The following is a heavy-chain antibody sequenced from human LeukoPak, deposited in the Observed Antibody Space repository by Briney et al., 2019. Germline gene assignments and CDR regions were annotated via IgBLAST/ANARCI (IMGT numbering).Heavy chain of an antibody. J-gene: IGHJ4*02. D-gene: IGHD7-27*01. Sequence: RGSLRLSCAASGFTFSSDRMGWVCEAPGGGLERVAHIKQDGSEKNYVDSVKGRFTISRDNAKNSLLLQMDGLRAEDAAVYYCARDKMTGDSYFDYWGQGTLVTVSS. CDR1: GFTFSSDR. CDR2: IKQDGSEK. CDR3: ARDKMTGDSYFDY. V-gene: IGHV3-7*01.